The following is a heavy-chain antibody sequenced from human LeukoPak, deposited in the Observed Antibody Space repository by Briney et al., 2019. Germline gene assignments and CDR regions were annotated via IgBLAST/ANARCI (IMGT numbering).Heavy chain of an antibody. Sequence: PGGSLRLSCAASGFTFSEYYMNWMRQAPGKGLEWVSFINTFGTTKFYADSVKGRFTISRDNARSSLYLQMNSLRAEDTGVYYCVFPVGSGTYTHPLLDYWGQGTLVTVST. CDR2: INTFGTTK. CDR3: VFPVGSGTYTHPLLDY. J-gene: IGHJ4*02. CDR1: GFTFSEYY. D-gene: IGHD3-10*01. V-gene: IGHV3-11*01.